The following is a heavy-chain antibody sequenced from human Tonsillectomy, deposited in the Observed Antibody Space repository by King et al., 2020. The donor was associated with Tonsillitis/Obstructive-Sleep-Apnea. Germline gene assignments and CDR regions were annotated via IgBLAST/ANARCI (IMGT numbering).Heavy chain of an antibody. CDR3: AKNYYDSSGPRYFYYYMDV. CDR2: ISSSGGST. CDR1: GFTFNTYA. D-gene: IGHD3-22*01. Sequence: VPLVESGGGLVQPGGSLRLSCAASGFTFNTYAMSWVRQAPGKGLEWVSAISSSGGSTYYADSVKGRFTISRDNSKNTLYLQMNSLRAEDTAVYYCAKNYYDSSGPRYFYYYMDVWGRGTTVTVSS. V-gene: IGHV3-23*04. J-gene: IGHJ6*03.